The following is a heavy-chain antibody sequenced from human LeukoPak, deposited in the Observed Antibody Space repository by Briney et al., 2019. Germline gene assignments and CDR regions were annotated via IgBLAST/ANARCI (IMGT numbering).Heavy chain of an antibody. Sequence: KSSESLSLTCTVSGYSISSGYYWGWIRQPPGKGLEWIGSIYHSGSTYYNPSLKSRVTISVDTSKNQFSLKLSSVTAADTAVYYCARDRRKFDYWGQGTLVTVSS. CDR2: IYHSGST. J-gene: IGHJ4*02. CDR1: GYSISSGYY. CDR3: ARDRRKFDY. V-gene: IGHV4-38-2*02.